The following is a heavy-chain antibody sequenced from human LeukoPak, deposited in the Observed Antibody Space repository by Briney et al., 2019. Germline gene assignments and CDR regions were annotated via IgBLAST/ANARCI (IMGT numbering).Heavy chain of an antibody. CDR1: GGSISSGSYY. V-gene: IGHV4-61*02. CDR2: IYTSGST. J-gene: IGHJ5*02. D-gene: IGHD3-10*01. Sequence: KPSQTLSLTCTVSGGSISSGSYYWSWIRQPAGKGLEWIGRIYTSGSTNYNPSLKSRVTISVDTSKNQFSLKLSSVTAADTAVYYCARVSYGSGMMKAASGYNWFDPWGQGTLVTVSS. CDR3: ARVSYGSGMMKAASGYNWFDP.